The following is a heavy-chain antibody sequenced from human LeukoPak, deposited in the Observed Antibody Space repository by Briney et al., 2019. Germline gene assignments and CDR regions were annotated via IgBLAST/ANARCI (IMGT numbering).Heavy chain of an antibody. Sequence: SETLSLTCTVSGGSISSTSYYWAWLRQPPGKGLEWIGNIYYRGTTYSNPSLKSRVTISVDTSKNQFSLKLSSVTAADTAVYYCARGGLGELLNWFDPWGQGTLVTVSS. CDR3: ARGGLGELLNWFDP. CDR2: IYYRGTT. CDR1: GGSISSTSYY. V-gene: IGHV4-39*01. D-gene: IGHD3-10*01. J-gene: IGHJ5*02.